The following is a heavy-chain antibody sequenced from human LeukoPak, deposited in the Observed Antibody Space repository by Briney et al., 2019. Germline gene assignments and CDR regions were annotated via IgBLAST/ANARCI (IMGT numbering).Heavy chain of an antibody. CDR2: IRSSSSYI. V-gene: IGHV3-21*01. CDR3: ARVSYDILTGYSYIDY. Sequence: GGSLRLSCAASGFTFSSSWMHWVRQAPGKGLEWVSSIRSSSSYIYYADSVKGRFTISRDNAKSSLYLQMNSLRAEDTAVYYCARVSYDILTGYSYIDYWGQGTLVTVSS. CDR1: GFTFSSSW. D-gene: IGHD3-9*01. J-gene: IGHJ4*02.